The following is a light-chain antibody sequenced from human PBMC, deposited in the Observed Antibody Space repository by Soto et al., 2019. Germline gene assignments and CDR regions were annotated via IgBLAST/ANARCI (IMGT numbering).Light chain of an antibody. CDR3: SSYAGSNTYV. CDR2: EVA. Sequence: QSALTQPPSVSGSPGQSVAISCTGSSSDVGGYNYVSWYQHHPGKAPKLIIYEVAKRPSGVPDRFSGSKSGNTASLTVSGLQAEDEADYYCSSYAGSNTYVFGTGTKLTV. V-gene: IGLV2-8*01. J-gene: IGLJ1*01. CDR1: SSDVGGYNY.